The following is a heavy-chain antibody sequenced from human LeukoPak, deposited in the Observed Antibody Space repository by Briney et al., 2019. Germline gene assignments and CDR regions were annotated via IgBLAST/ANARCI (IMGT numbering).Heavy chain of an antibody. CDR1: GGSISSGGYY. J-gene: IGHJ3*02. Sequence: SETLSLTCTVSGGSISSGGYYWSWIRQPPGKGLEWIGYIYHSGSTYYNPSLKSRVTISVDRSKNQFSLKLSSVTAADTAVYYCARDEGIYAIDIWGQGTMVTVSS. V-gene: IGHV4-30-2*01. D-gene: IGHD6-13*01. CDR2: IYHSGST. CDR3: ARDEGIYAIDI.